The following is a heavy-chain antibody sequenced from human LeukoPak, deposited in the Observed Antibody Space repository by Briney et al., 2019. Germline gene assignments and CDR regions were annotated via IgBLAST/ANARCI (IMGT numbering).Heavy chain of an antibody. D-gene: IGHD2-2*01. J-gene: IGHJ6*02. Sequence: ASVKVSCKASGYTFTGYYMHWVRQAPGQGLEWMGWINPNSGGTNYAQKSQGWVTMTRDTSISTAYMELSRLRSDDTAVYYCARGPSPIVVPAAMRVYGMDVWGQGTTVTVSS. V-gene: IGHV1-2*04. CDR1: GYTFTGYY. CDR2: INPNSGGT. CDR3: ARGPSPIVVPAAMRVYGMDV.